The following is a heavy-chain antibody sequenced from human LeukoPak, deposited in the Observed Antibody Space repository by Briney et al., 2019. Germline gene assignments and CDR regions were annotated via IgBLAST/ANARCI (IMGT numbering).Heavy chain of an antibody. CDR3: ARDRTRRWFGESHYGMDV. CDR2: INPNSGGT. J-gene: IGHJ6*02. CDR1: GYTFTGYY. V-gene: IGHV1-2*02. D-gene: IGHD3-10*01. Sequence: GASVKVSCKASGYTFTGYYMHWVRQAPGQRLEWMGWINPNSGGTNYAQKFQGRVTMTRDTSISTAYMELSRLRSDDTAVYYCARDRTRRWFGESHYGMDVWGQGTTVTVSS.